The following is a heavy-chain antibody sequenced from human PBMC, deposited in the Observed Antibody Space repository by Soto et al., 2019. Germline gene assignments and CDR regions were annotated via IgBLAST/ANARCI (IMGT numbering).Heavy chain of an antibody. CDR3: AREYFYGSGKTANSPYYYGLDV. V-gene: IGHV1-3*01. Sequence: ASVKVSCKASGYTFTTYAMHWVRQAPGQRLEWMGWINAGNDNTKYSQKFQGRVTITRDTSASTAYMELSSLRSEDTAVFYCAREYFYGSGKTANSPYYYGLDVWGQGTTVTVSS. J-gene: IGHJ6*02. CDR1: GYTFTTYA. D-gene: IGHD3-10*01. CDR2: INAGNDNT.